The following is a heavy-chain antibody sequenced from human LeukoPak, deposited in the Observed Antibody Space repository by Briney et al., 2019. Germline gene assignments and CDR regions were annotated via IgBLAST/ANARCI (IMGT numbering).Heavy chain of an antibody. J-gene: IGHJ6*03. D-gene: IGHD3-9*01. CDR3: ARRGWLQYYYYYMDV. V-gene: IGHV3-7*01. CDR2: IKQDGSEK. CDR1: GFTFSSYW. Sequence: GGSLRLSCAASGFTFSSYWMSWVRQAPGKGLEWVANIKQDGSEKYYVDSVKGRFTISRDNAKNSLYLQMNSLRAEDTAVYYCARRGWLQYYYYYMDVWGKGPRLPSP.